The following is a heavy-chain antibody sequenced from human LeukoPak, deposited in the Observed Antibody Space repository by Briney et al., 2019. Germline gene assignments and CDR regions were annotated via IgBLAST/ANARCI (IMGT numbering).Heavy chain of an antibody. CDR1: GYTSTDYY. J-gene: IGHJ5*02. V-gene: IGHV1-2*02. CDR3: AREFLENWFDP. D-gene: IGHD2-21*01. CDR2: INPNSGGT. Sequence: GASVKVSCKASGYTSTDYYIHWVRQAPGQGLEWMGWINPNSGGTNYAQKFQGRVTMTRDTSISTAYMDLSRLRSDDTAVYYCAREFLENWFDPWGQGTLVTVSS.